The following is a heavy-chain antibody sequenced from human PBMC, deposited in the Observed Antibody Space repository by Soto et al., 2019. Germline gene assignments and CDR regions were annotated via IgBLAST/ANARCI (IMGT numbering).Heavy chain of an antibody. Sequence: QVQLQQWGAGLLKPSETLSLTCAVYGGSFSPYFWSWIRQPPGKGLEWIGEINHSGSTNYNPCLTRRATLSVDTSKNQVSLKLTSVTAADTAVYYCARLASGWQYYYFDFWGRDTPVTVSS. D-gene: IGHD6-19*01. CDR1: GGSFSPYF. V-gene: IGHV4-34*01. CDR3: ARLASGWQYYYFDF. J-gene: IGHJ2*01. CDR2: INHSGST.